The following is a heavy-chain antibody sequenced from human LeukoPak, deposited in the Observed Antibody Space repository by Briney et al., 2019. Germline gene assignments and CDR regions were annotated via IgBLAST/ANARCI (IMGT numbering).Heavy chain of an antibody. J-gene: IGHJ3*02. CDR1: GYTFTGYY. D-gene: IGHD1-26*01. CDR3: ARQPVRATIGTLGAFDI. V-gene: IGHV1-2*02. Sequence: ASVKVSCKASGYTFTGYYMHWVRQAPGQGLEWMGWINPNSGGTNYAQKFQGRVTMTRDTSISTAYMGLSRLRSDDTAVYYCARQPVRATIGTLGAFDIWGQGTMVTVSS. CDR2: INPNSGGT.